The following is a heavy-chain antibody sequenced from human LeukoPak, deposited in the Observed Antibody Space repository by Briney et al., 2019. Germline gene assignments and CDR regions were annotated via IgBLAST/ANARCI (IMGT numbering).Heavy chain of an antibody. CDR2: IYTSGST. J-gene: IGHJ3*02. CDR1: GGSISSGSYY. D-gene: IGHD3-10*01. Sequence: PSETLSLTCTVSGGSISSGSYYWSWIRQPAGKGLEWIGRIYTSGSTNYNPSLKSRVTISVDTSKNQFSLKLSSVTAADTAVYYCAKEGWFGEFPAFDIWGQGAMVTVSS. V-gene: IGHV4-61*02. CDR3: AKEGWFGEFPAFDI.